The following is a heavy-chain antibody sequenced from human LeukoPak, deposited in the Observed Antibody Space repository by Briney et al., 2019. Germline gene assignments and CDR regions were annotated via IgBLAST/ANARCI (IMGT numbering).Heavy chain of an antibody. V-gene: IGHV4-39*01. CDR1: GGSIRSSYYY. Sequence: SETLSLTCTVSGGSIRSSYYYWGWIRQPPGKGLEWIGSIYYSGSTYYNPSLKSRVTISVDTSKNQFSLKLSSVAAADTAVYYCARQPVPAAIHWFDPWGQGTLVTVSS. CDR2: IYYSGST. J-gene: IGHJ5*02. CDR3: ARQPVPAAIHWFDP. D-gene: IGHD2-2*01.